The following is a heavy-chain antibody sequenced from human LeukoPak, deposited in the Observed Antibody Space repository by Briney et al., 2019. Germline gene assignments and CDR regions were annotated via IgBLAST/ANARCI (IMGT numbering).Heavy chain of an antibody. J-gene: IGHJ4*02. CDR1: GYTFTSHY. D-gene: IGHD3-10*01. CDR3: ARDTEGVRGVIVPFDY. V-gene: IGHV1-46*01. CDR2: INPSGGST. Sequence: ASVKVSCKASGYTFTSHYMHWVRQAPGQGLEWMGIINPSGGSTSYAQKFQGRVTMTRDTSTSTVYMELSSLRSEDTAVYYCARDTEGVRGVIVPFDYWGQGTLVTVSS.